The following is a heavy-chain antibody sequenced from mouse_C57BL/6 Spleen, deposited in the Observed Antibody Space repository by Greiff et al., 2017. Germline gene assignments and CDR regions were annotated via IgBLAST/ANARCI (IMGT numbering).Heavy chain of an antibody. J-gene: IGHJ4*01. CDR1: GYTFTDYY. V-gene: IGHV1-26*01. CDR2: INPNNGGT. D-gene: IGHD2-4*01. CDR3: ARSDDYDVYYYAMDY. Sequence: VQLQQSGPELVKPGASVKISCKASGYTFTDYYMNWVKQSHGKSLEWIGDINPNNGGTSYNQKFKGKATLTVDKSSSTAYMELRSLTSEDSAVYYCARSDDYDVYYYAMDYWGQGTSVTVSS.